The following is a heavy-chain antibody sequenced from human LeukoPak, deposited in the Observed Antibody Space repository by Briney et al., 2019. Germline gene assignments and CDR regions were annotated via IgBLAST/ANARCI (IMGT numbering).Heavy chain of an antibody. D-gene: IGHD3-22*01. J-gene: IGHJ3*02. CDR2: INHSGST. V-gene: IGHV4-34*01. Sequence: SETLSLTCAVYGGSFSGYYWSWIRQPPGKGLEWIGEINHSGSTNYNPSLKSRVTISVDTSKNQFSLKLSSVTAADTAVYYCARATYYYDSSAAFDIWGQGTMVTVSS. CDR3: ARATYYYDSSAAFDI. CDR1: GGSFSGYY.